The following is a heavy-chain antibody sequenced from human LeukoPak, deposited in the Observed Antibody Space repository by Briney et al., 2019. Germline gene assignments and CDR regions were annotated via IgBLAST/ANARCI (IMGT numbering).Heavy chain of an antibody. CDR2: IYTSGST. Sequence: SQTLSVTCTVSGGSISSGSYYWSWIRQPAGKGLEWIGRIYTSGSTNYNPSLKSRVTISVDTSKNQFSLKLSSVTAAATAVYYCAREVYSSGWERPFDPWGQGTLVTVSS. CDR1: GGSISSGSYY. D-gene: IGHD6-19*01. CDR3: AREVYSSGWERPFDP. J-gene: IGHJ5*02. V-gene: IGHV4-61*02.